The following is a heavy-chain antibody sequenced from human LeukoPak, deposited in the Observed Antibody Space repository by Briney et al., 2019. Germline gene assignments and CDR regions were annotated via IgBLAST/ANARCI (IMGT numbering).Heavy chain of an antibody. J-gene: IGHJ4*02. CDR2: ISSSGSTI. CDR3: AKARGRSSSWYYFDY. CDR1: GFTFSSYE. V-gene: IGHV3-48*03. D-gene: IGHD6-13*01. Sequence: GGSLRLSCAASGFTFSSYEMNWVRQAPGKGLEWVSYISSSGSTIYYADSVKGRFTISRDNAKNSLYLQMNSLRAEDTAVYYCAKARGRSSSWYYFDYWGQGTLVTVSS.